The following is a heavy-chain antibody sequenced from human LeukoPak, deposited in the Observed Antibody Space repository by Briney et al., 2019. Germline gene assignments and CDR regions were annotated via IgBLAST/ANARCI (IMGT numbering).Heavy chain of an antibody. CDR3: AAYSYGYFGYFDY. V-gene: IGHV4-61*02. J-gene: IGHJ4*02. Sequence: SETLSLACTVSGGSISSGSYYWSWLRQPAGTGLEWIGRIYTSGSTNYNPSLKSRVTISVDTSKNQFSLKLSSVTAADTAVYYCAAYSYGYFGYFDYWGQGTLVTVSS. CDR1: GGSISSGSYY. D-gene: IGHD5-18*01. CDR2: IYTSGST.